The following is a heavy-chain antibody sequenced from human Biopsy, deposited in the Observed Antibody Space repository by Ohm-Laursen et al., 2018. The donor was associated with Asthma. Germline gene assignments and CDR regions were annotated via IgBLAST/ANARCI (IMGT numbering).Heavy chain of an antibody. CDR2: VYYSGTT. Sequence: SDTLSLTCLVSGGSINIGDYYWSWFRQPPGKGLEWIGFVYYSGTTNHNPSLTSRVTMTVDTSQNQFSLKLTSVTAADTAVYYCARERVTMTDKVIRAFDIWGQGTLVSVSS. V-gene: IGHV4-61*08. CDR1: GGSINIGDYY. CDR3: ARERVTMTDKVIRAFDI. D-gene: IGHD2-21*02. J-gene: IGHJ3*02.